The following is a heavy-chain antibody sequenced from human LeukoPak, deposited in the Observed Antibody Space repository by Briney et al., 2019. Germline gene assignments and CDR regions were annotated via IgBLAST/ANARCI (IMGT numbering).Heavy chain of an antibody. J-gene: IGHJ3*02. V-gene: IGHV3-7*04. D-gene: IGHD3-10*01. CDR2: IKQDGSEK. Sequence: GGSLRLSCAASGFTFSSYWMSWVRQAPGKGLEWVANIKQDGSEKYYVDSVKGRFTISRDNAKNSLYLQMNSLRAEDTALYYCARAYYYGSANAFDIWGRGTMVTVSS. CDR1: GFTFSSYW. CDR3: ARAYYYGSANAFDI.